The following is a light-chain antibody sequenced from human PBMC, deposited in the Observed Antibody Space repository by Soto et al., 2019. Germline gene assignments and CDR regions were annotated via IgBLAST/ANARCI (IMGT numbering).Light chain of an antibody. Sequence: EIVMTQSLATLSVSPGERATLSCRASQSVSSNLAWYQQIPGQAPRLLIYGASTRATGVPARFSGSGSGTDFTLTISSLQSEDFAVYYCYQYVNWPPKYTFGQGTKLEIK. CDR2: GAS. CDR1: QSVSSN. V-gene: IGKV3-15*01. CDR3: YQYVNWPPKYT. J-gene: IGKJ2*01.